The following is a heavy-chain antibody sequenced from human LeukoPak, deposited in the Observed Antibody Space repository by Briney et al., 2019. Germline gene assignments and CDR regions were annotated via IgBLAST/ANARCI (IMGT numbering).Heavy chain of an antibody. J-gene: IGHJ4*02. CDR2: ISSSSSYI. CDR1: GFTFDDYD. V-gene: IGHV3-21*04. D-gene: IGHD4-23*01. Sequence: GGSLRLSCAASGFTFDDYDMSWVRQAPGKGLEWVSSISSSSSYIYYADSVKGRFTISRDNAKNSLYLQMNSLRAEDTAVYYCAKNIGGFDYWGQGTLVTVSS. CDR3: AKNIGGFDY.